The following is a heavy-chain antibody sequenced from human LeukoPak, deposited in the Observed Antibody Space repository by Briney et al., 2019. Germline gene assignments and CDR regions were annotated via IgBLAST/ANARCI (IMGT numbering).Heavy chain of an antibody. CDR1: GGSMTSYY. CDR2: IYTSGST. D-gene: IGHD1-26*01. Sequence: PSETLSLTCTVSGGSMTSYYWSWIRKPAGKGLEWIGRIYTSGSTNYSPSLRSRVAMSVDTSNNHFSLNLSSVTAADTAVYYCARDSAARAYDIWGQGTMVTVSS. J-gene: IGHJ3*02. V-gene: IGHV4-4*07. CDR3: ARDSAARAYDI.